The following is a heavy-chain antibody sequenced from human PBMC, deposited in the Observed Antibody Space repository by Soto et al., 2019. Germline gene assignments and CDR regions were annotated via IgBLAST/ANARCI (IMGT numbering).Heavy chain of an antibody. D-gene: IGHD3-9*01. CDR2: ISAYNGNT. CDR1: GYTFTNFG. J-gene: IGHJ6*02. Sequence: ASVKVSCKASGYTFTNFGISWVRQAPGQGLEWMGWISAYNGNTNYAQKLQGRVTMTTDTSTSTAYMELRSLRSDDTAVYYCARVGDYDILTGYYSFYYYYGMDVWGQGTTVTVSS. CDR3: ARVGDYDILTGYYSFYYYYGMDV. V-gene: IGHV1-18*01.